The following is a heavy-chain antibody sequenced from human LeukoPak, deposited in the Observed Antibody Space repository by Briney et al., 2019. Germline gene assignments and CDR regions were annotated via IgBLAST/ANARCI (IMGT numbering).Heavy chain of an antibody. J-gene: IGHJ4*02. CDR3: ATGGIKMNYYGSGSYYDY. D-gene: IGHD3-10*01. CDR2: FDPEDGET. V-gene: IGHV1-24*01. CDR1: GYTLTELS. Sequence: ASVKVSCKVSGYTLTELSMHWVRQAPGKGLEWMGGFDPEDGETIYAQKFQGRATMTEDTSTDTAYMELSSLRSEDTAVYYCATGGIKMNYYGSGSYYDYWGQGTLVTVSS.